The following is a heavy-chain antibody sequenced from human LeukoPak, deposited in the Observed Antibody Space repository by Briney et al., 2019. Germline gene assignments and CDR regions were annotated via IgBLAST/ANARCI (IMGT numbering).Heavy chain of an antibody. D-gene: IGHD3-22*01. CDR3: ARLRSGSHY. Sequence: PGGSLRLSCAASGFTFSSYAMHWVRQAPGKGLERVAVISYDGSNKYYADSVKGRFTISRGNSKNTLYLQMNSLRAEDTAVYYCARLRSGSHYWGQGTLVTVSS. V-gene: IGHV3-30-3*01. CDR2: ISYDGSNK. J-gene: IGHJ4*02. CDR1: GFTFSSYA.